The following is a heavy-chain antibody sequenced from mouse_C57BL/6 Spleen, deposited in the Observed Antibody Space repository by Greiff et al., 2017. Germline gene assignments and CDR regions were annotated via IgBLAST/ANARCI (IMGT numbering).Heavy chain of an antibody. J-gene: IGHJ4*01. V-gene: IGHV1-15*01. D-gene: IGHD2-4*01. CDR1: GYTFTDYE. CDR3: TRLVDYAFMDY. Sequence: VQLQQSGAELVRPGASVTLSCKASGYTFTDYEMHWVKQTPVHGLEWIGAIDPETGGTAYNQKFKGKAILTADKSSSTAYMQLRSLTSEDSAVDYCTRLVDYAFMDYWGQGTSVTVSS. CDR2: IDPETGGT.